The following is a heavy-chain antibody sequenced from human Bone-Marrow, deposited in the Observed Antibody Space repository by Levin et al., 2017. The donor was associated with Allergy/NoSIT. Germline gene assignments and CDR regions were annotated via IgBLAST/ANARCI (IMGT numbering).Heavy chain of an antibody. J-gene: IGHJ6*02. D-gene: IGHD3-10*01. V-gene: IGHV4-30-2*06. CDR3: ARDRFGSGRLDV. CDR2: IYHSGNT. CDR1: GGSINTNEYS. Sequence: SETLSLTCRVSGGSINTNEYSWSWIRQSPGQGLEWIGYIYHSGNTYYKPSLQSRVTMSIDTSKNQFSLRLTSVTAADTATYFCARDRFGSGRLDVWGQGTTVTVS.